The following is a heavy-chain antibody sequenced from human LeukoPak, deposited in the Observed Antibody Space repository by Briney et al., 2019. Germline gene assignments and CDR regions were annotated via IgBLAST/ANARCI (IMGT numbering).Heavy chain of an antibody. D-gene: IGHD3-10*01. Sequence: SGTLSLTCAVSGGSISSSNWWSWVRQPPGKGLEWIGEIYHSGSTNYNPSLKSRVTISVDKSKNQFSLKLSSVTAADTAVNYCARQGPRITMVRGVIKVGWFDPWGQGTLVTASS. CDR2: IYHSGST. CDR3: ARQGPRITMVRGVIKVGWFDP. J-gene: IGHJ5*02. CDR1: GGSISSSNW. V-gene: IGHV4-4*02.